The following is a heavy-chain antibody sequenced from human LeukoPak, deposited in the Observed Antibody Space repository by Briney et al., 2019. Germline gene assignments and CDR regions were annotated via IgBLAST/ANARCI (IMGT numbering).Heavy chain of an antibody. CDR2: IRYDGSNK. V-gene: IGHV3-30*02. CDR1: GFSFSTYG. D-gene: IGHD6-19*01. J-gene: IGHJ4*02. Sequence: SGGSLRLSCAASGFSFSTYGMHWVRQAPGKGLEWVAFIRYDGSNKYYADSVKGRFTISRDNSKNSLYLQMNSLRAEDTAVYYCARGGYSSGWYSYVGDYWGQGTLVTVSS. CDR3: ARGGYSSGWYSYVGDY.